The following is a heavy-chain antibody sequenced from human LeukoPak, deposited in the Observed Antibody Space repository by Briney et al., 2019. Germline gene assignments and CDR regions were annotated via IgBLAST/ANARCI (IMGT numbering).Heavy chain of an antibody. D-gene: IGHD3-3*01. Sequence: SETLSLTCSVSGGSISTYYWTWIRQPPGKGLEWIGYIYYSGSTNYNPSLKSRVTVSLDTSKNQFSLKLSSVTAADTAVYYCARAILSGYPDSWGQGTLVIVFS. V-gene: IGHV4-59*01. CDR2: IYYSGST. J-gene: IGHJ4*02. CDR1: GGSISTYY. CDR3: ARAILSGYPDS.